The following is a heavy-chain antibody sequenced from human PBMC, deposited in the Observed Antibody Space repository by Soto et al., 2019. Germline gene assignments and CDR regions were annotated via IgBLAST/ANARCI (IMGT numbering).Heavy chain of an antibody. CDR1: GYTFTSYD. CDR3: ARDPSIAAAGYYYYDMDV. V-gene: IGHV1-8*01. D-gene: IGHD6-13*01. Sequence: QVQLVQSGAEVKKPGASVKVSCKASGYTFTSYDINWVRQATGQGLEWMGWMNPNSGNTGYAQKFQGRVTMTRNTSISTAYMELSSLRSEDTAVYYCARDPSIAAAGYYYYDMDVWGKGTTVTVSS. CDR2: MNPNSGNT. J-gene: IGHJ6*03.